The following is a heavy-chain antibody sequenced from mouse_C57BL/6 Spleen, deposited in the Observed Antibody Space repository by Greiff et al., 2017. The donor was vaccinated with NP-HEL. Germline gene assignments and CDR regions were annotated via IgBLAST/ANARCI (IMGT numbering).Heavy chain of an antibody. Sequence: QVQLKQPGAELVRPGSSVKLSCKASGYTFTSYWMHWVKQRPIQGLEWIGNIDPSDSETHYNQKFKDKATLTVDKSSSTAYMQLSSLTSEDSAVYYCTTAQATYGYFDYWGQGTTLTVSS. CDR3: TTAQATYGYFDY. CDR2: IDPSDSET. D-gene: IGHD3-2*02. V-gene: IGHV1-52*01. J-gene: IGHJ2*01. CDR1: GYTFTSYW.